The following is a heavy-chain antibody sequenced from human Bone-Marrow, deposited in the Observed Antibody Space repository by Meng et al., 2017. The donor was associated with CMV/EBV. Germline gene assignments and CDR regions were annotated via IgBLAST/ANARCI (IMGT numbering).Heavy chain of an antibody. CDR3: ARSRYSEEQQLVFDY. CDR2: ISSSSSTI. D-gene: IGHD6-13*01. Sequence: GESLKISCAASGFTFSSYSMNWVRQAPGKGLEWVSYISSSSSTIYYADSVKGRFTISRDNAKNSLYLQMNSLRAEDTAVYYCARSRYSEEQQLVFDYWGHGTLVTVSS. CDR1: GFTFSSYS. J-gene: IGHJ4*01. V-gene: IGHV3-48*04.